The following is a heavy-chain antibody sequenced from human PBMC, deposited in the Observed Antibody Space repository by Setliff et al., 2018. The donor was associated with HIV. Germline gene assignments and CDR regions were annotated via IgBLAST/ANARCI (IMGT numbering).Heavy chain of an antibody. Sequence: GGSLRLSCAASGFTFSNAWMTWVRQAPGKGLEWVGRIKSKTDGGKTDYTAPVKGRITILRDDSKNTLYLQMNSLKTEDTAVYYRTSTLGYWGQGTLVTVSS. CDR1: GFTFSNAW. CDR2: IKSKTDGGKT. V-gene: IGHV3-15*01. CDR3: TSTLGY. J-gene: IGHJ4*02.